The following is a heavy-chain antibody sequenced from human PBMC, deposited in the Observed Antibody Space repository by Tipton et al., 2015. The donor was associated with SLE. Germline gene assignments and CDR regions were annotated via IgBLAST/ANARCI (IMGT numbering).Heavy chain of an antibody. V-gene: IGHV3-11*01. CDR3: AAHASGSYSHDY. CDR2: IRTRSEAR. Sequence: SLRLSCAASEFTFSDYYMTWIRQAPGKGLEWISYIRTRSEARSYADSVKGRVTVSRDNGKNSLYLEMSSLRAEDTAVYYCAAHASGSYSHDYWGQGTLATVSS. J-gene: IGHJ4*02. CDR1: EFTFSDYY. D-gene: IGHD3-10*01.